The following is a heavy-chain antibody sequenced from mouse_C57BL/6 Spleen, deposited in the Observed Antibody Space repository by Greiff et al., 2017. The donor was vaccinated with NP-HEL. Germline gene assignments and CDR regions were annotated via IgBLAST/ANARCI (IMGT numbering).Heavy chain of an antibody. CDR1: GFTFSSYG. J-gene: IGHJ2*01. V-gene: IGHV5-6*01. Sequence: EVKLMESGGDLVKPGGSLKLSCAASGFTFSSYGMSWVRQTPDKRLEWVATISSGGSYTYYPDSVKGRFTISRDNAKNTLYLQMSSLKSEDTAMYYCARGDMVTTGYFDYWGQGTTLTVSS. CDR2: ISSGGSYT. D-gene: IGHD2-2*01. CDR3: ARGDMVTTGYFDY.